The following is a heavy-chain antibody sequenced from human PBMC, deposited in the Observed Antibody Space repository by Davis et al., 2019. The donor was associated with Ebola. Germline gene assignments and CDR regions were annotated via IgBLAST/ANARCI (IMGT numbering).Heavy chain of an antibody. CDR1: GGSISSGDYY. Sequence: MPSETLSLTCTVSGGSISSGDYYWSWIRQPPGKGLEWIGYIYYSGSTYYNPSLKSRVTISVDTSKNQFSLKLSSVTAADTAVYYCAREESGCNNGVCPIDYWGQGTLVTVSS. D-gene: IGHD2-8*01. CDR3: AREESGCNNGVCPIDY. V-gene: IGHV4-30-4*01. J-gene: IGHJ4*02. CDR2: IYYSGST.